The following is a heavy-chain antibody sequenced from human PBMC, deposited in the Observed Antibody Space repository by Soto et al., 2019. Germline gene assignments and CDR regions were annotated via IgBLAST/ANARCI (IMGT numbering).Heavy chain of an antibody. D-gene: IGHD6-13*01. Sequence: SVKVSCKASGGTFSSYAISWVRQAPGQGLEWMGGIIPIFGTANYAQKFQGRVTITADESTSTAYMELSSLRSEDTAVYYCARERMGRTQQLVLDYYYGLDVWGQGTTVTVSS. J-gene: IGHJ6*02. V-gene: IGHV1-69*13. CDR3: ARERMGRTQQLVLDYYYGLDV. CDR1: GGTFSSYA. CDR2: IIPIFGTA.